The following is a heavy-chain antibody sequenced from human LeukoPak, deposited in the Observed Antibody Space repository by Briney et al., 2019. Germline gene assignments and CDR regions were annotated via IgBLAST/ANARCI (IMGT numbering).Heavy chain of an antibody. D-gene: IGHD6-13*01. CDR2: IYYSGSN. J-gene: IGHJ4*02. V-gene: IGHV4-31*03. CDR3: ARDGGIAAAGTLAS. Sequence: PSETLSLTCTVSGGSISRGGYYWSWIRQHPGKGLEWIGYIYYSGSNYYNPSLKSRVTISVDTSKNQFSLKLSSVTAADTAVYYCARDGGIAAAGTLASWGQGTLVTVSS. CDR1: GGSISRGGYY.